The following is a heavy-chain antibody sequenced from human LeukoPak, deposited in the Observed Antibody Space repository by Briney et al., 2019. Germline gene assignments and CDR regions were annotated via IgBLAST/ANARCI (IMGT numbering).Heavy chain of an antibody. Sequence: SETLPLTCAVFGGSFSGYYWSWIRQSPEKGLEWIGEMNHTGGTNYNPSLKSRFTVSVDTSKKQFSLNLSSVPAADTAVYYCARGLHYNILTGGMDVWGQGTTVIVTS. D-gene: IGHD3-9*01. CDR3: ARGLHYNILTGGMDV. CDR2: MNHTGGT. CDR1: GGSFSGYY. V-gene: IGHV4-34*01. J-gene: IGHJ6*02.